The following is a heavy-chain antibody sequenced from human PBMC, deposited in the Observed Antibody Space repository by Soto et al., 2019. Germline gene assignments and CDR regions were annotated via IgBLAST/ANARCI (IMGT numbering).Heavy chain of an antibody. J-gene: IGHJ4*02. Sequence: GASVKVSCKASGYTFNSYCISWVRQAPGQGLEWMGWISVYSGNTNYAQKVEGRVTLTADTATSTAYMELRSLRTDDTAVYYCARDPRTYYYDSSGSPIDYWGPGTLVTVSS. CDR3: ARDPRTYYYDSSGSPIDY. D-gene: IGHD3-22*01. CDR1: GYTFNSYC. V-gene: IGHV1-18*01. CDR2: ISVYSGNT.